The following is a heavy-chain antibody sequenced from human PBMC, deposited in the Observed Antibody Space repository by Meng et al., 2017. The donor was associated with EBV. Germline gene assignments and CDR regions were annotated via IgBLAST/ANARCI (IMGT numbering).Heavy chain of an antibody. V-gene: IGHV1-18*01. CDR2: ISAYNGNT. CDR1: GYSFTGYG. Sequence: HVQLVYAAAEVETPGEPVEVSCKDSGYSFTGYGISWVRQATGQGLEWMGWISAYNGNTNYAQKLQGRVTMTTDTSTSTAYMELRSLRSDDTAVYYCARGLDYFYYCGQAMLTVSS. CDR3: ARGLDYFYY. J-gene: IGHJ4*01.